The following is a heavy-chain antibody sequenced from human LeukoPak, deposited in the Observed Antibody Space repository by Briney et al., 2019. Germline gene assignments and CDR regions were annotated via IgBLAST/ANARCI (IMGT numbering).Heavy chain of an antibody. J-gene: IGHJ4*02. CDR2: INSADNT. D-gene: IGHD3-10*01. V-gene: IGHV3-23*01. CDR1: GFTFSTYG. CDR3: ARRPASRSFFDY. Sequence: PGGSLRLSCAASGFTFSTYGLTWVRQAPGKGLEWVSLINSADNTYYADSVKGRFTISRDNSMNTLYLQMNSLSADDTAVYYCARRPASRSFFDYWGQGSLVTVSS.